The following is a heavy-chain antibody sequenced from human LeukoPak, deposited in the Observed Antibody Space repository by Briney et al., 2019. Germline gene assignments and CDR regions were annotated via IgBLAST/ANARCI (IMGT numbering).Heavy chain of an antibody. V-gene: IGHV4-34*01. CDR2: INHSGST. CDR3: ARDSLWFGSGMGV. Sequence: PSETLSLTCAVYGGSFSGYYWSWIRQPPGRGLEWIGEINHSGSTNYNPSLKSRVTISVDTSKNQFSLKLSSVTAADTAVYYCARDSLWFGSGMGVWGKGTTVTVSS. CDR1: GGSFSGYY. J-gene: IGHJ6*04. D-gene: IGHD3-10*01.